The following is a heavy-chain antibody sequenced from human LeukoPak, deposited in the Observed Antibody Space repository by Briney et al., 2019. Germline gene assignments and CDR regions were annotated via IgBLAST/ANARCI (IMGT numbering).Heavy chain of an antibody. CDR2: IYYSGST. J-gene: IGHJ3*02. Sequence: SETLSLTCTVSGGSISTYYWTRIRQPPGKGLEWIGYIYYSGSTNQNPSLKSRVTISVDTSKNQFSLKLSSVTAADTAVYYCARRVATAPMYAFDIWGQGTLVTVSS. V-gene: IGHV4-59*08. CDR1: GGSISTYY. D-gene: IGHD6-13*01. CDR3: ARRVATAPMYAFDI.